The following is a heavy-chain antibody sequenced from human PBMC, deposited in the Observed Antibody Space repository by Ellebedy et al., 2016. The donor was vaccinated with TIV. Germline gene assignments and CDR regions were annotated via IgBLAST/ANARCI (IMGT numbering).Heavy chain of an antibody. V-gene: IGHV3-23*01. CDR2: ISLYNT. Sequence: PGGSLRLSCVASGFTFSNFGMSWVRQAPGKGLEWVSTISLYNTHYADPVKGRFTISRDNSTNTLYLQMSSLTADDTAVYYCAKSPSRKPGLVDCWGQGTLITVSS. CDR3: AKSPSRKPGLVDC. D-gene: IGHD1-14*01. J-gene: IGHJ4*02. CDR1: GFTFSNFG.